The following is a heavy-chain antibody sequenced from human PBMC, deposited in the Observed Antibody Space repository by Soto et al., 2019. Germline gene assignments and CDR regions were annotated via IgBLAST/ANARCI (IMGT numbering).Heavy chain of an antibody. J-gene: IGHJ4*02. CDR3: ARGPRGYYYGSGSRGYYFDY. D-gene: IGHD3-10*01. Sequence: SLTCAVSVGSCRGYYWSWIRQPPGKGLEWIGEINHSGSTNYNPSLKSRVTISVDTSKNQFSLKLSSVTAADTAVYYCARGPRGYYYGSGSRGYYFDYWGQGTLVTVSS. CDR2: INHSGST. V-gene: IGHV4-34*01. CDR1: VGSCRGYY.